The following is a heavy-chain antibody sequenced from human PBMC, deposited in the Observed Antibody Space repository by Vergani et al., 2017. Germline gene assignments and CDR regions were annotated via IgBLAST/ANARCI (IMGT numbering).Heavy chain of an antibody. Sequence: QVQLQESGPGLVKPSETLSLTCAVSGYSISSGYYWGWIRQPPGKGLEWIGSIYHSGSTYYNPSLKSRVTISVDTSKNQFSLKLSSVTAADTAVYYCARVDPIYDFWSGYYLTWGQGTLVTVSS. CDR1: GYSISSGYY. CDR3: ARVDPIYDFWSGYYLT. CDR2: IYHSGST. J-gene: IGHJ5*02. D-gene: IGHD3-3*01. V-gene: IGHV4-38-2*01.